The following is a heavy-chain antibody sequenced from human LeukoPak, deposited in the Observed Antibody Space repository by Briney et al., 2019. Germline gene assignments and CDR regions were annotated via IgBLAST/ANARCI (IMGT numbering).Heavy chain of an antibody. V-gene: IGHV3-30*04. J-gene: IGHJ4*02. CDR3: ARSGRSGGSSLPLDY. Sequence: QTGGSLRLSCAASGFTFSSYAMHWVRQAPGKGLEWVAVISYDGSNKYYADSVKGRFTISRDNSKNTLYLQMNSLRAEDTAVYYCARSGRSGGSSLPLDYWGQGTLVTVSS. CDR2: ISYDGSNK. CDR1: GFTFSSYA. D-gene: IGHD2-15*01.